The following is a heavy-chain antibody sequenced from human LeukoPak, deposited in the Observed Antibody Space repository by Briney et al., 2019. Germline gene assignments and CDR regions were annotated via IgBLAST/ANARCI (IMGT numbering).Heavy chain of an antibody. Sequence: SETLSLTCTVSGGFISSSSYYWGWIRQPPGKGLEWIGSIYYSGSTYYNPSLKSRVTISVDTSKNQFSPKLSSVTAADTAVYYCARDWERAAGTNYYYGMDVWGQGTTVTVSS. CDR2: IYYSGST. CDR1: GGFISSSSYY. D-gene: IGHD6-13*01. J-gene: IGHJ6*02. V-gene: IGHV4-39*02. CDR3: ARDWERAAGTNYYYGMDV.